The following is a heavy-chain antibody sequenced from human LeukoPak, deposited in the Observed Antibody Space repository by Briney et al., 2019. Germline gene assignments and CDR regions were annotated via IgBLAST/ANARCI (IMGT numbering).Heavy chain of an antibody. Sequence: ASVKVSCKASGYTFIDYDINWVRQAPGQGLEWMGLMSPHNGHTEYAQNFQGRVTMTRDTSISTAYMELSRLRSDDTAVYYCAVDYGDYKLDYWGQGTLVTVSS. D-gene: IGHD4-17*01. V-gene: IGHV1-8*01. CDR3: AVDYGDYKLDY. J-gene: IGHJ4*02. CDR1: GYTFIDYD. CDR2: MSPHNGHT.